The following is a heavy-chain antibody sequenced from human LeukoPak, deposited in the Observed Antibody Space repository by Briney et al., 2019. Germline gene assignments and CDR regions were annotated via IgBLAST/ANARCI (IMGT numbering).Heavy chain of an antibody. CDR1: GFTLSSNF. J-gene: IGHJ4*02. D-gene: IGHD1-26*01. Sequence: PGGSLRLSCAVSGFTLSSNFMRWVRQAPGKGPEWVSVIYTSGITYYADSVRGRFTISRENSKNTLYLQMDSLTAEDTAVYYCAREDAGGTYSFDYWGQGILVTVSS. V-gene: IGHV3-66*01. CDR2: IYTSGIT. CDR3: AREDAGGTYSFDY.